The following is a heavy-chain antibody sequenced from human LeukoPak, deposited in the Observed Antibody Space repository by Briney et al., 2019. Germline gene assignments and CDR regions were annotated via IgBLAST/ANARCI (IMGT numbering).Heavy chain of an antibody. Sequence: GEALKISCKGSGYIFTNYWIAWVRQMPREGLEWMGIIYTGGSDTRYSPSFQGLVTISADKSISTAYLQWSSLRASDTAMYYGARLSRHWLVLAFEIWGQGTMVTVSS. V-gene: IGHV5-51*01. D-gene: IGHD6-19*01. J-gene: IGHJ3*02. CDR2: IYTGGSDT. CDR3: ARLSRHWLVLAFEI. CDR1: GYIFTNYW.